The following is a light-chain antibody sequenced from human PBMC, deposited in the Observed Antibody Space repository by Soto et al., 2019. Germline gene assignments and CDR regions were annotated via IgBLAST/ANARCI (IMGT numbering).Light chain of an antibody. CDR3: AAWDDSRNGWV. J-gene: IGLJ3*02. Sequence: QSVLTQPPSASGTPGQRVTISCSGGSANIGSNTVNWYQQLPGTAPKLLIYSDNQRPSGVPERFSGSKSGTSAYLAISGLQSEDEADYYCAAWDDSRNGWVFGGGTKLTVL. V-gene: IGLV1-44*01. CDR1: SANIGSNT. CDR2: SDN.